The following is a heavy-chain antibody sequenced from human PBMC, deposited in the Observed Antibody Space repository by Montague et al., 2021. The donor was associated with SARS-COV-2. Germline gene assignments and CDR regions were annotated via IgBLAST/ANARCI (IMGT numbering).Heavy chain of an antibody. J-gene: IGHJ4*02. CDR3: ARIRRVDDYVWGSYRYAPFDY. Sequence: PALVKPTQTLTLTCTFSGFSLSTSGMCVSWIRQPPGKALEWLALIDWDDDKYYSTSLKTRLTISKVTSKNQVVLTMTNMDPVDTATYYCARIRRVDDYVWGSYRYAPFDYWGQGTLVTVSS. D-gene: IGHD3-16*02. V-gene: IGHV2-70*01. CDR1: GFSLSTSGMC. CDR2: IDWDDDK.